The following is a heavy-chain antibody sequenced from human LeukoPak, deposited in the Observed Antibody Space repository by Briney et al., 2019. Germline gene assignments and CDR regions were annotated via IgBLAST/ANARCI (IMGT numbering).Heavy chain of an antibody. V-gene: IGHV1-24*01. CDR3: ATDRSGYYYNFDY. D-gene: IGHD3-22*01. CDR1: GYTFTGYY. CDR2: FDPEDGET. J-gene: IGHJ4*02. Sequence: ASVKVSCKASGYTFTGYYMHWVRQAPGKGIEWLGGFDPEDGETIYAPKFQGRVTMTEDTSTNTAYMELSSLRSEDTAVYYCATDRSGYYYNFDYWGQGTLVTVSS.